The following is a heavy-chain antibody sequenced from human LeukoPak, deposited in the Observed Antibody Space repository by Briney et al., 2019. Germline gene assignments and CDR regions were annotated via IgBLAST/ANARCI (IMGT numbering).Heavy chain of an antibody. V-gene: IGHV4-59*01. CDR2: IYYSGST. CDR1: GGSISSYY. CDR3: ASRRGGSMYNWFDP. Sequence: SETLSLTCTVSGGSISSYYWSWIRQPPGKGLEWIGYIYYSGSTNYNPSLKSRVTISVDTSKNQFSLKLSSVTAADTAVYYCASRRGGSMYNWFDPWGPGTLVTVSS. J-gene: IGHJ5*02. D-gene: IGHD2-15*01.